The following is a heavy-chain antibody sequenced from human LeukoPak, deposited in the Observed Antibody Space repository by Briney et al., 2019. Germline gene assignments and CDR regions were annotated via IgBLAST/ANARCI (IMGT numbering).Heavy chain of an antibody. V-gene: IGHV1-69*05. CDR1: GGTFSSYA. CDR3: ARGVTTFGDYYMDV. D-gene: IGHD3-16*01. Sequence: ASVKVSCKASGGTFSSYAISWVRQAPGQGLEWLGGIIPIFGTANYAQNFQGRVTITTDESTSTAYLELSSLRSEDTAVYYCARGVTTFGDYYMDVWGKGTTVTVSS. J-gene: IGHJ6*03. CDR2: IIPIFGTA.